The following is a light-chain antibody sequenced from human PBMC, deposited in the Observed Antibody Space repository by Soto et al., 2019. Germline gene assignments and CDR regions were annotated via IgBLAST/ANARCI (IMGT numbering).Light chain of an antibody. CDR1: QTVSRSA. J-gene: IGKJ4*01. CDR3: QQYGNSPFT. V-gene: IGKV3-20*01. CDR2: GAS. Sequence: EIVLTQSPGTLSLSPGERATLSCRASQTVSRSALAWYQQKPGQAPRLLIYGASNRATGIPDRFSGSGSGTDFTLTISRLGPEDFEVYYCQQYGNSPFTFGGGTKVDIK.